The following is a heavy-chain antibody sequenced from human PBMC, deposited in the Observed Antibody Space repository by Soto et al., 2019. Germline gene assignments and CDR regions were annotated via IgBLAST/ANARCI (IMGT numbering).Heavy chain of an antibody. CDR2: IKPDGSEK. CDR1: GFVSGRYW. J-gene: IGHJ3*02. Sequence: HPGGSLRLSCAASGFVSGRYWMSWVRPAPGQGLEWVANIKPDGSEKYYVDYVKGRFTISRENAENSVYLQMNSLRAEDTAVYYCAKDRGPGGSTWSRQGGFDIWGQGTMVTVSS. CDR3: AKDRGPGGSTWSRQGGFDI. D-gene: IGHD6-13*01. V-gene: IGHV3-7*03.